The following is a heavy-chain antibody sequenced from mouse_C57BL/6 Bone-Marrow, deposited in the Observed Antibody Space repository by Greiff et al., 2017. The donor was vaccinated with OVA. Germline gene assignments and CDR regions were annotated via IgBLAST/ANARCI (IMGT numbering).Heavy chain of an antibody. Sequence: EVKLQQSGPGLVKPSQSLSLTCSVTGYSITSGYYWNWIRQFPGNKLEWMGYISYDGSNNYNPSLKNRISITRDTSKNQFFLKLNSVTTEDTATYYCARGGYYYGMDYWGQGTSVTVSS. V-gene: IGHV3-6*01. CDR2: ISYDGSN. J-gene: IGHJ4*01. CDR3: ARGGYYYGMDY. CDR1: GYSITSGYY.